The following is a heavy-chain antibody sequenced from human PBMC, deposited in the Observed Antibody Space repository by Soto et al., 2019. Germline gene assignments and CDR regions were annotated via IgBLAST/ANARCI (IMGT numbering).Heavy chain of an antibody. Sequence: SVKVSCKASGGTFSSYAISWVRQATGQGLEWMGGIIPIFGTANYAQKFQGRVTITADESTSTAYVELSSLRSEDTAVYYCARDEPGYSSSWYFQHWGQGTLVTVSS. CDR1: GGTFSSYA. J-gene: IGHJ1*01. D-gene: IGHD6-13*01. CDR3: ARDEPGYSSSWYFQH. V-gene: IGHV1-69*13. CDR2: IIPIFGTA.